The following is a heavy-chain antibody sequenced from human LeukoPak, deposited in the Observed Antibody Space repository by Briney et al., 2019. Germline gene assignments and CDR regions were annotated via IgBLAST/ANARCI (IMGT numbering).Heavy chain of an antibody. CDR1: GGTFSSYA. Sequence: ASVKVSCKAPGGTFSSYAISWVRQAPGQGLEWMGIINPSGGSTSYAQKFQGRVTMTRDTSISTAYMELSRLRSDDTAVYYCARDLWFGELYYFQHWGQGTLVTVSS. J-gene: IGHJ1*01. CDR3: ARDLWFGELYYFQH. D-gene: IGHD3-10*01. CDR2: INPSGGST. V-gene: IGHV1-2*02.